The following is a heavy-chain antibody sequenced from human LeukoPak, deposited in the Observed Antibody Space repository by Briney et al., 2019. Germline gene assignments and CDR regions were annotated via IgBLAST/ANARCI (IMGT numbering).Heavy chain of an antibody. CDR3: TIGLAGDWDAFDI. J-gene: IGHJ3*02. CDR2: IHADSGNT. Sequence: ASVKVSCKTSGYTFTTCAVHWVRQAHGQRLEWMGWIHADSGNTKYSQKLQGRVAIARDTSASTIYMELTSLRIEDTAVYFCTIGLAGDWDAFDIWGLGTMVTVSS. CDR1: GYTFTTCA. V-gene: IGHV1-3*01. D-gene: IGHD6-19*01.